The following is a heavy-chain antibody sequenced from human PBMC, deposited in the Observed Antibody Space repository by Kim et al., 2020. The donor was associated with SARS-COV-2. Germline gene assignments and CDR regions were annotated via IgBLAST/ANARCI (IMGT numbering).Heavy chain of an antibody. J-gene: IGHJ4*02. CDR2: INHSGST. D-gene: IGHD3-22*01. CDR3: AGFNYYDSGGHPFGY. V-gene: IGHV4-34*01. Sequence: SETLSLTCAVYGGSFSDYYWSWIRQPPGKGLEWIGEINHSGSTNYNPALKSRLTVSVDTSKNQFSLKLTSVTAADTAVYYCAGFNYYDSGGHPFGYWGQGALVTVSS. CDR1: GGSFSDYY.